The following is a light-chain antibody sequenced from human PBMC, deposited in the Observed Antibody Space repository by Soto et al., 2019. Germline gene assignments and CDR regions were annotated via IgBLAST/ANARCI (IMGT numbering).Light chain of an antibody. Sequence: EIVLTQSPATLSVSPGEGATLSCRSSQSVGSNLAWYQQKPGQTPRLLIYGASTRATGIPARFSGSGSGAEFTLTISSLQSEDFAVYYCQQYNSWPPAYTFGQGTKLEIK. J-gene: IGKJ2*01. CDR3: QQYNSWPPAYT. V-gene: IGKV3-15*01. CDR1: QSVGSN. CDR2: GAS.